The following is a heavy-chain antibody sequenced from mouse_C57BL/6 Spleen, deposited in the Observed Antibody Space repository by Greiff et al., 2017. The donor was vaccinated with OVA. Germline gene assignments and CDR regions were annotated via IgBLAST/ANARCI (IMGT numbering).Heavy chain of an antibody. V-gene: IGHV5-6*01. CDR2: ISSGGSYT. D-gene: IGHD2-3*01. Sequence: EVQGVESGGDLVKPGGSLKLSCAASGFTFSSYGMSWVRQTPDKRLEWVATISSGGSYTYYPDSVKGRFTISRDNAKNTLYLQMSSLKSEDTAMYYCARHENDPAWCAYWGQGTLVTVSA. CDR1: GFTFSSYG. J-gene: IGHJ3*01. CDR3: ARHENDPAWCAY.